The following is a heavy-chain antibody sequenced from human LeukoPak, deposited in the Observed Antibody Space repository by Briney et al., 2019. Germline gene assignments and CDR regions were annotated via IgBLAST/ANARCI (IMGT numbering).Heavy chain of an antibody. V-gene: IGHV3-11*04. CDR2: ISSSGSTI. CDR3: ARGRGFYDSSGYYLDY. D-gene: IGHD3-22*01. J-gene: IGHJ4*02. CDR1: GFTFSDYY. Sequence: GGSLRLSCAASGFTFSDYYMSWIRQAPGKGLEWVPYISSSGSTIYYADSVKGRFTISRDNAKNSLYLQMNSLRAEDTAVYYCARGRGFYDSSGYYLDYWGQGTLVTVSS.